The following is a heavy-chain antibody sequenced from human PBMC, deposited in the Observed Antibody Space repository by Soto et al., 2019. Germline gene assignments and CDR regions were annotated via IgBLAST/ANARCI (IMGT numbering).Heavy chain of an antibody. CDR3: ARDPVPYCSGGSCYEGFIDY. Sequence: GGSLRLSCAASGFTFSNYGMHWVRQAPGKGLEWVAVIWYDGSNKYYADSVKGRFTISRDNSKNTLYLQMNSLRAEDTAVYHCARDPVPYCSGGSCYEGFIDYWGQGTLVTVSS. CDR2: IWYDGSNK. CDR1: GFTFSNYG. V-gene: IGHV3-33*01. D-gene: IGHD2-15*01. J-gene: IGHJ4*02.